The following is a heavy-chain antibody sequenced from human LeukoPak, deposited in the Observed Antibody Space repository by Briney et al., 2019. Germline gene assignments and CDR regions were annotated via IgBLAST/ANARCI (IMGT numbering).Heavy chain of an antibody. CDR3: AKGWYFDL. CDR2: ISWNGGSI. J-gene: IGHJ2*01. Sequence: PGGSLRLSCAASGFTFDDYAMHWVRQAPGKGLEWVSGISWNGGSIGYADSVKGRFTISRDNAKNSLYLQMNSLRAEDTALYYCAKGWYFDLWGRGTLVTVSS. V-gene: IGHV3-9*01. CDR1: GFTFDDYA.